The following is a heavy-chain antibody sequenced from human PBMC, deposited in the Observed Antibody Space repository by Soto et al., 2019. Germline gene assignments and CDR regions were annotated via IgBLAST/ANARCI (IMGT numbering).Heavy chain of an antibody. J-gene: IGHJ4*02. CDR3: ARVHSSSYHYFDY. CDR2: ISAYNGNT. V-gene: IGHV1-18*01. Sequence: TFTSYGISWVRQAPGQGLEWMGWISAYNGNTNYAQKLQGRVTMTTDTSKNTLYLQMSSLRAEDTAVYYCARVHSSSYHYFDYWGQGTLVTVSS. CDR1: TFTSYG. D-gene: IGHD6-13*01.